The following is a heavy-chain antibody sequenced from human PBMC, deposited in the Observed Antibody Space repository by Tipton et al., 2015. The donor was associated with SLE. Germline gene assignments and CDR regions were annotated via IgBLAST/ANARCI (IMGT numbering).Heavy chain of an antibody. CDR2: IHHSGTT. J-gene: IGHJ4*02. CDR1: GGSFSSDTYL. D-gene: IGHD1-26*01. CDR3: ARDQVGVGDFDY. Sequence: TLSLTCTVSGGSFSSDTYLWGWIRQPPGKGLEWIGYIHHSGTTNYNPSLQSRVTISRDPSKNQFSLKLSSATAADTAVYYCARDQVGVGDFDYWGQGTLVTVSS. V-gene: IGHV4-61*01.